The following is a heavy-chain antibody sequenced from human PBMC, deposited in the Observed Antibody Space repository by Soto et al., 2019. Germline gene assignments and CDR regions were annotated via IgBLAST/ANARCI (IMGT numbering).Heavy chain of an antibody. J-gene: IGHJ4*02. CDR3: SGSHPGGYYFDY. V-gene: IGHV4-31*03. CDR1: GGSISSGGYY. CDR2: IYYSGST. Sequence: QVQLQESGPGLVKPSQTLSLTCTVSGGSISSGGYYWSWIRQHPGKGLEWIGYIYYSGSTYYNPSLKSRVTISVDTSKNQFSLKLSSVTAADTAVYYCSGSHPGGYYFDYWGQGTLVTVSS. D-gene: IGHD2-21*01.